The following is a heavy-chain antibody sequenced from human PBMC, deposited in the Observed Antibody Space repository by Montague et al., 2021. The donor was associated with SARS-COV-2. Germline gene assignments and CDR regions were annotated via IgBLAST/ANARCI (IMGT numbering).Heavy chain of an antibody. CDR3: VRTVTQGSGDS. D-gene: IGHD6-25*01. CDR1: GGSINNFF. CDR2: IYHRGNT. V-gene: IGHV4-59*08. Sequence: SETLSLTCTVSGGSINNFFWSWIRQPPGKGLEWVGYIYHRGNTNYNPSLASRVTMSVDKSRNQFSLKLTSVTAADTAVYYCVRTVTQGSGDSWGQGILVTVSS. J-gene: IGHJ4*02.